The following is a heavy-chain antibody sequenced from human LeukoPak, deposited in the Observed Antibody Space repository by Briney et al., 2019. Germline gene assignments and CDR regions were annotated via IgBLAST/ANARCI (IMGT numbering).Heavy chain of an antibody. D-gene: IGHD3-16*01. Sequence: GRSLRLSCAASGFTFSSYGMHWVRQAPGKGLEWVAVIWYDGSNKYYADSVKGRFTISRDNSKNTLYLQMNSLRAEDTAVYYCAKEKKEGGLDYWGQGTLVTVSS. CDR3: AKEKKEGGLDY. J-gene: IGHJ4*02. CDR2: IWYDGSNK. V-gene: IGHV3-33*06. CDR1: GFTFSSYG.